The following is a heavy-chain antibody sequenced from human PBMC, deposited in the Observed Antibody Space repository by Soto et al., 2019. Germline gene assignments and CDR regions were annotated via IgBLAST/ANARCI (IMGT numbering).Heavy chain of an antibody. CDR1: GFTFSSYA. D-gene: IGHD4-17*01. V-gene: IGHV3-23*01. CDR2: VSPGGGTT. J-gene: IGHJ5*02. Sequence: GGSLRLSCAASGFTFSSYAMIWVRQAPGKGLECVSVVSPGGGTTYSADSVKGRFISSRDNSKNTLYLQMSSLRAEDTALYYCAKDKAGDYVPLWFDPWGQGTLVTVSS. CDR3: AKDKAGDYVPLWFDP.